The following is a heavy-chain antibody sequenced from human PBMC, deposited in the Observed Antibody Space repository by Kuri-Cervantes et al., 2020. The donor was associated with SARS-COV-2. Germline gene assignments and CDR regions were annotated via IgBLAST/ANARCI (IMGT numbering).Heavy chain of an antibody. J-gene: IGHJ4*02. CDR1: GYTFTSYD. D-gene: IGHD3-22*01. CDR2: INPSGGST. CDR3: AREASNYYDSSGYYLGYYFDY. Sequence: ASVKVSCKASGYTFTSYDINWVRQATGQGLEWMGWINPSGGSTSYAQKFQGRVTMTRDTSTSTVYMELSSLKSEDTAVYYCAREASNYYDSSGYYLGYYFDYWGQGTLVTVSS. V-gene: IGHV1-46*03.